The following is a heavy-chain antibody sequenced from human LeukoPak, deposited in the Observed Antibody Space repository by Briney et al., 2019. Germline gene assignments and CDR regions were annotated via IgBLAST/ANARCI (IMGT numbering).Heavy chain of an antibody. J-gene: IGHJ4*02. V-gene: IGHV3-74*01. CDR1: GFTFSNYW. CDR3: ARDLGYCSGGSCYSHYFDY. D-gene: IGHD2-15*01. CDR2: INRDGSTT. Sequence: GGSLRLSCAASGFTFSNYWVHWVRQAPGKGLVWVSRINRDGSTTNYADSVKGRFTISRDNAKNSLYLQMNSLRAEDTAVYYCARDLGYCSGGSCYSHYFDYWGQGTLVTVSS.